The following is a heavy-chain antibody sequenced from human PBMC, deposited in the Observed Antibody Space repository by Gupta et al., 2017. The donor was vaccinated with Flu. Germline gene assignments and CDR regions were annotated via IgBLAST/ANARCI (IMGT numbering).Heavy chain of an antibody. CDR3: ARGRLQAGDY. CDR1: GFTFRDYT. CDR2: IRSNGNGATT. J-gene: IGHJ4*02. V-gene: IGHV3-49*04. Sequence: EVQLVESGGDLVQPGRSLRLSCTASGFTFRDYTMNWVRQAPGKGLEWVGFIRSNGNGATTDYAASVKGRFTISRDDSKSIAYLQMNSLKTEDTAVYYCARGRLQAGDYWGQGTLVTVST. D-gene: IGHD6-13*01.